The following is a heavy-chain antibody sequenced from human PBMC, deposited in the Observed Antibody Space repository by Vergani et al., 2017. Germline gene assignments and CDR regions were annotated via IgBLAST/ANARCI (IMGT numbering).Heavy chain of an antibody. J-gene: IGHJ6*02. Sequence: QVQLVESGGGVVQPGRSLRLSCAASGFTLSSYGMHWVRQAPGKGLGWVAVIWLDGSNNYYADSVKGRFTISRDNSKNALYLQMNSLRVEDTAVYYCARTPHGTSFYYGLDVWGQGTTVTVSS. V-gene: IGHV3-33*01. D-gene: IGHD2-2*01. CDR1: GFTLSSYG. CDR3: ARTPHGTSFYYGLDV. CDR2: IWLDGSNN.